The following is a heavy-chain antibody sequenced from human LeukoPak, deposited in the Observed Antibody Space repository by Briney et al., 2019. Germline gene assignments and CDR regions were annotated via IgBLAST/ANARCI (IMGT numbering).Heavy chain of an antibody. Sequence: ASVKVSCKASGYTFTSYAMHWVRQAPGQRLEWMGWINAGNGNTKYSQKFQGRVTITRDTSASTAYMELSSLRSEDTAVHYCARAIGRGETRIAAAGWFDPWGLGTLVTVSS. V-gene: IGHV1-3*01. CDR1: GYTFTSYA. J-gene: IGHJ5*02. CDR2: INAGNGNT. D-gene: IGHD6-13*01. CDR3: ARAIGRGETRIAAAGWFDP.